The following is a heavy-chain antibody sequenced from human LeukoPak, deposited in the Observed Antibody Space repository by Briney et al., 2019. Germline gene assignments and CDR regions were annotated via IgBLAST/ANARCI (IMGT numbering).Heavy chain of an antibody. CDR3: AKRGVVIRAVIIVGFHKEAYYFDY. V-gene: IGHV3-23*01. J-gene: IGHJ4*02. D-gene: IGHD3-10*01. CDR2: ISDRGGST. Sequence: GGSLRLSCAVSGITLSNYGMSWVRQAPGRGLEWVAGISDRGGSTTYADSVKGRFTISGDNPKNTLYLQMNSLRAEDTAVYFCAKRGVVIRAVIIVGFHKEAYYFDYWGQGALVTVSA. CDR1: GITLSNYG.